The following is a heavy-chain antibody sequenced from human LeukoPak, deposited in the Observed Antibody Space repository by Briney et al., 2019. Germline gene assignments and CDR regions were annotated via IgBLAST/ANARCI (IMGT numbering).Heavy chain of an antibody. Sequence: GASVKVSCKASGYTFTGYYMHWVRQAPGQGREGMGRINPNSGGTNYAQKFQGRVTMTRDTSISTAYMELSRLRSDVTAVYYCATPIAVAPFDYWGQGTLVTVSS. CDR1: GYTFTGYY. D-gene: IGHD6-19*01. J-gene: IGHJ4*02. V-gene: IGHV1-2*06. CDR2: INPNSGGT. CDR3: ATPIAVAPFDY.